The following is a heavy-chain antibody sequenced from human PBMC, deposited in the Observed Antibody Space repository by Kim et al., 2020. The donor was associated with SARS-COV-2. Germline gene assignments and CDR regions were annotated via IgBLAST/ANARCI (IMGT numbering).Heavy chain of an antibody. J-gene: IGHJ4*02. Sequence: STYIYYADSVTGRFTISRDDATNSLFLQMNSLRAEDTATYYCARVDGSGTYTLDYWGQGTRVTVSS. D-gene: IGHD3-10*01. V-gene: IGHV3-21*06. CDR2: STYI. CDR3: ARVDGSGTYTLDY.